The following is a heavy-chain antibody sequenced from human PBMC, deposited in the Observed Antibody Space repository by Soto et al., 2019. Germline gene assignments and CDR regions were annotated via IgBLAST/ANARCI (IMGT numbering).Heavy chain of an antibody. CDR1: GGSVSSGIYY. D-gene: IGHD4-17*01. J-gene: IGHJ4*02. V-gene: IGHV4-61*01. Sequence: PSETLSLTCTVSGGSVSSGIYYWSWIRQPPGKGLEWIGYIYYSGITNYNPSLKSRVTISVDTSKNQFALKLSSVAAADTAVYYCASRGTGDFLFDYWGQGTLVTVSS. CDR2: IYYSGIT. CDR3: ASRGTGDFLFDY.